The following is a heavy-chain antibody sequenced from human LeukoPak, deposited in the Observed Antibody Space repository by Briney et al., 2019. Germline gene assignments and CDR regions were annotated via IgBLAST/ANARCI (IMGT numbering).Heavy chain of an antibody. D-gene: IGHD2-2*01. J-gene: IGHJ6*03. CDR1: GGTFSSYA. V-gene: IGHV1-69*13. Sequence: SVKVSCKASGGTFSSYAISWVRQAPGQGLEWMGGIIPIFGTANYAQKFQGRVTITADESASTAYMELSSLRSEDTAAYYCARDWLGVVPAGYLSGYYYYYMDVWGKGTTVTVSS. CDR2: IIPIFGTA. CDR3: ARDWLGVVPAGYLSGYYYYYMDV.